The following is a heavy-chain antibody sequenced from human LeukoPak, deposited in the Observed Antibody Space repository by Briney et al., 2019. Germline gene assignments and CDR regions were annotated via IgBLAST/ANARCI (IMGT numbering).Heavy chain of an antibody. Sequence: SETLPLTCAVSGYSISSGYYWGWIRQPPGKGLEWIGCIYHSGSTYYNPSLKSRVTISVDTSKNQFSLKLSSVTAADTAVYYCASSRRPEPAGYWGQGTLVTVSS. CDR1: GYSISSGYY. D-gene: IGHD2-2*01. CDR2: IYHSGST. CDR3: ASSRRPEPAGY. V-gene: IGHV4-38-2*01. J-gene: IGHJ4*02.